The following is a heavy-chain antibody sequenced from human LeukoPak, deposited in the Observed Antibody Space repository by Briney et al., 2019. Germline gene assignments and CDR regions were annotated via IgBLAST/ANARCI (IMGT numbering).Heavy chain of an antibody. D-gene: IGHD6-13*01. CDR3: ARGGSSSWYLDY. Sequence: PGGSLRLSCAASGFTVSSNYMSWVRQAPGKGLEWVSFIYSGGSTYYAGSVKGRFTISRDSPRNKLYLQLNSLSAETTAVYYWARGGSSSWYLDYWGQGTLVTV. J-gene: IGHJ4*02. CDR1: GFTVSSNY. CDR2: IYSGGST. V-gene: IGHV3-53*01.